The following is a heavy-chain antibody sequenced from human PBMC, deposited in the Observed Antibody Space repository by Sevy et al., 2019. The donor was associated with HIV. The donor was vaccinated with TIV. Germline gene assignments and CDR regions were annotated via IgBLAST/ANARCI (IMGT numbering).Heavy chain of an antibody. Sequence: ASVKVSCKASGGTFSSYAISWVRQAPGEGLEWMGGIIPIFGTANYAQKFHGRVTITADESTSTAYMELSSLRSEDTAVYYCAREDSSAEDSSGYAIWGQGTMVTVSS. V-gene: IGHV1-69*13. CDR2: IIPIFGTA. CDR3: AREDSSAEDSSGYAI. D-gene: IGHD3-22*01. CDR1: GGTFSSYA. J-gene: IGHJ3*02.